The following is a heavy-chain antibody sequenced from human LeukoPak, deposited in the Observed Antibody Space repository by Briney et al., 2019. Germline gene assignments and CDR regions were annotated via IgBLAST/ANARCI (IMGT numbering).Heavy chain of an antibody. CDR1: GISFSGYY. CDR2: IYYSGST. J-gene: IGHJ3*02. CDR3: ARERHGAPGYFDAFDI. D-gene: IGHD5-12*01. V-gene: IGHV4-59*01. Sequence: KPSETLSLTCAVYGISFSGYYWSWIRQPPGKGLEWIGYIYYSGSTKYNPSLRGRVTISVDTSKNQFSLKLNSVTAADTAVYYCARERHGAPGYFDAFDIWGQGTMVTVSS.